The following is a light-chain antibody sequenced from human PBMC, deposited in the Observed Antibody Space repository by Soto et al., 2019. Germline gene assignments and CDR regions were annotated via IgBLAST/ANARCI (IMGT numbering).Light chain of an antibody. CDR2: DAS. Sequence: EIVMTQSPATLSVSPGERATLSCRASESVSRNLAWYQQKPGQAPRLLIYDASTRATGIPDRFSGSGSGTDFTLTISRLEPEDFAVYYCQQYGGSPSTFGPGTKVDIK. J-gene: IGKJ3*01. V-gene: IGKV3-15*01. CDR1: ESVSRN. CDR3: QQYGGSPST.